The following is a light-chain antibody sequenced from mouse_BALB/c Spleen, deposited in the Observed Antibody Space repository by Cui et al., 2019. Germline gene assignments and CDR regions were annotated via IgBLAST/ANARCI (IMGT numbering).Light chain of an antibody. Sequence: DIQMTQSPASLSVSVGETVTITCRASENIYSNLAWYQQKQGKSPQLLVYAATNLADGVPSRFRGSGSGTQYSLKINSLQSEDFGSYYCQHFWGTPLTFGAGTKLELK. CDR1: ENIYSN. J-gene: IGKJ5*01. CDR2: AAT. CDR3: QHFWGTPLT. V-gene: IGKV12-46*01.